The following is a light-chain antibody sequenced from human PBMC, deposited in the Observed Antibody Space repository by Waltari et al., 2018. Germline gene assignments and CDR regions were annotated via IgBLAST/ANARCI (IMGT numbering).Light chain of an antibody. CDR2: DVS. Sequence: QSALTQPPPASGSPGQSVPIPCTGTSSDVGGYDYVSWYQQLPGKAPKLMIYDVSKRPSGVPDRFSGSKSGNTASLTVSGLQAEDEADYYCSSYAGSNNVGYVVFGGGTKLTVL. V-gene: IGLV2-8*01. CDR1: SSDVGGYDY. J-gene: IGLJ2*01. CDR3: SSYAGSNNVGYVV.